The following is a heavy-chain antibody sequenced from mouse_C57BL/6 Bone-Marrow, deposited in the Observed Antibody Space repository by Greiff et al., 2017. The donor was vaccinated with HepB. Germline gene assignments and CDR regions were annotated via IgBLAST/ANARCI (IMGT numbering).Heavy chain of an antibody. CDR3: ARGGPYSNYVRDY. J-gene: IGHJ2*01. V-gene: IGHV1-69*01. CDR2: IDPSDSYT. Sequence: QVQLQQPGAELVMPGASVKLSCKASGYTFTSYWMHWVKQRPGQGLELIGEIDPSDSYTNYNQKFKGKSTLTVDKSSSTAYMQLSSLTSEDSAVYYCARGGPYSNYVRDYWGQGTTRTVSS. CDR1: GYTFTSYW. D-gene: IGHD2-5*01.